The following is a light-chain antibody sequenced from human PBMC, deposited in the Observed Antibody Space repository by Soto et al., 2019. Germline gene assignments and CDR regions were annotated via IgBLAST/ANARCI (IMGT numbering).Light chain of an antibody. CDR3: QQSYNLPRT. J-gene: IGKJ4*01. CDR2: GAS. Sequence: DIQMTQSPSSLPASVGDRVTITCRASQSISTNLNWYQQKPGKAPKVLIYGASSLRSGVPSRFSGSGSGTDFTLTINSLQPEDFATYFCQQSYNLPRTFGGGTRVEI. V-gene: IGKV1-39*01. CDR1: QSISTN.